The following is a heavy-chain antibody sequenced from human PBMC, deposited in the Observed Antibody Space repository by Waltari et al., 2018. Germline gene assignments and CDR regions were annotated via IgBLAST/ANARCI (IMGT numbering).Heavy chain of an antibody. V-gene: IGHV4-38-2*01. CDR1: GYSVSSGYY. J-gene: IGHJ4*02. CDR2: MSHSGIP. CDR3: ATAEALNFRPVFDN. D-gene: IGHD1-7*01. Sequence: QVQLQESGPGLARPSETLSLTCAVSGYSVSSGYYWGWIRPPPGKGLEWIGSMSHSGIPYYNPSLKSRVSLSIATSRNRLSLQLHSLTASDTAIYYCATAEALNFRPVFDNWGQGTLVAVSS.